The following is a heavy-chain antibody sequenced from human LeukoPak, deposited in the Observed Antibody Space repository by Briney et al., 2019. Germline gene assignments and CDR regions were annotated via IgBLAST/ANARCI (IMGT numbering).Heavy chain of an antibody. D-gene: IGHD5-18*01. CDR1: GYTFTNYG. V-gene: IGHV1-18*01. CDR2: ISGYNGNT. J-gene: IGHJ4*02. Sequence: ASVKVSCKASGYTFTNYGISWVRQAPGQGLEWMGWISGYNGNTNYAQKVQGRVIMTTDTSTSTAYMWLRSLRSDDSAVYYCARDVRAMVTWGRYFDYWGQGTLVTVSS. CDR3: ARDVRAMVTWGRYFDY.